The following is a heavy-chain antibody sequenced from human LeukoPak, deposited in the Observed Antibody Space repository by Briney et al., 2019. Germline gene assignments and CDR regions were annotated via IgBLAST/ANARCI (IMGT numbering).Heavy chain of an antibody. V-gene: IGHV4-39*01. Sequence: PSETLSLTCTVSGGSISSSSYYWGWIRQPPGKGLEWIGSIYYSGSTYYNPSLKSRVTISVDTSKNQFSLKLSSVTAADTAVYYCARPPISIWGSSWYFPEYFQHWGQGTLVTVSS. D-gene: IGHD6-13*01. J-gene: IGHJ1*01. CDR1: GGSISSSSYY. CDR2: IYYSGST. CDR3: ARPPISIWGSSWYFPEYFQH.